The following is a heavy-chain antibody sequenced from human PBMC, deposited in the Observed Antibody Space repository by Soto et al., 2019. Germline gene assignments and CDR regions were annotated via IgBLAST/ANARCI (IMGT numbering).Heavy chain of an antibody. Sequence: GASVKVSCKASGYTFTSYGISWVRQAPGQGLEWMGWISAYNGNTNYAQKLQGRVTMTTDTSTSTAYMELRSLRSDDTAVYYCARDYYDSSGYYSVDYWGQGTLVTVSS. CDR2: ISAYNGNT. CDR1: GYTFTSYG. CDR3: ARDYYDSSGYYSVDY. V-gene: IGHV1-18*01. J-gene: IGHJ4*02. D-gene: IGHD3-22*01.